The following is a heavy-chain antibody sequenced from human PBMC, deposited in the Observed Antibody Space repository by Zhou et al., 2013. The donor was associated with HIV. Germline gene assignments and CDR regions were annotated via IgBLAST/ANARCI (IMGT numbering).Heavy chain of an antibody. Sequence: QVQLVQSGAEVKKPGSSVKVSCKASGGTFSSYAISWVRQAPGQGLEWMGRIIPILGIANYAQKFQGRVTITADKSTSTAYMELSSLRSEDTAVYYCARDNYDSSGYSGKYYYYMDVWGKGTTVTVSS. J-gene: IGHJ6*03. D-gene: IGHD3-22*01. CDR1: GGTFSSYA. CDR3: ARDNYDSSGYSGKYYYYMDV. CDR2: IIPILGIA. V-gene: IGHV1-69*04.